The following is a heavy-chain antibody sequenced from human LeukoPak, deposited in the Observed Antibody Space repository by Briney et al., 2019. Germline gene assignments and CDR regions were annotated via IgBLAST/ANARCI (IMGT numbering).Heavy chain of an antibody. V-gene: IGHV4-34*01. D-gene: IGHD1-1*01. J-gene: IGHJ6*02. Sequence: SETLSLTCAVYGGSFSGYYWSWIRQPPGKGLEWIGEINHSGSTNYNPSLKSRVTISVDTSKNQFSLKLSSVTAADTAVYYCAREEPERPRPLLYYYYYGMDVWGQGTTVTVSS. CDR1: GGSFSGYY. CDR2: INHSGST. CDR3: AREEPERPRPLLYYYYYGMDV.